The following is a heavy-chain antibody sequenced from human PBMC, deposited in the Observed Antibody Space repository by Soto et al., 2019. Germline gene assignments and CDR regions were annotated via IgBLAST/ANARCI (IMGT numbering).Heavy chain of an antibody. CDR1: GGSVSSGSYY. J-gene: IGHJ4*02. CDR3: ETAAPTSYGDYVDY. V-gene: IGHV4-61*01. Sequence: ETLSLTCTVSGGSVSSGSYYWSWIRQPPGKGLEWIGYIYYSGSTNYNPSLKSRVTISVDTSKNQFSLKLSSVTAADTAVYYCETAAPTSYGDYVDYWGQGTLVTVSS. D-gene: IGHD4-17*01. CDR2: IYYSGST.